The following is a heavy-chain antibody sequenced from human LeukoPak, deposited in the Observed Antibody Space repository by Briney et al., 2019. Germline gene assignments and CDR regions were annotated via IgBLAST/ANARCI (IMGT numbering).Heavy chain of an antibody. Sequence: ASVKVSCKASGYTFTGYYMHWVRQAPGQGLEWMGWINPDSGGTNYAQKFQGRVTLTRDTSISTAYMELSRLRSDDTAVYYCARDDSSGYYFDDAFDIWGQGTMVTVSS. CDR3: ARDDSSGYYFDDAFDI. J-gene: IGHJ3*02. CDR2: INPDSGGT. CDR1: GYTFTGYY. V-gene: IGHV1-2*02. D-gene: IGHD3-22*01.